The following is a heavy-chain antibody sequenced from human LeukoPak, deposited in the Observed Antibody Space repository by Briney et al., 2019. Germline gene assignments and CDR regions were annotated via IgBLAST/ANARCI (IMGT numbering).Heavy chain of an antibody. D-gene: IGHD6-6*01. CDR3: AKNPIAARPAYYYYMDV. J-gene: IGHJ6*03. V-gene: IGHV3-30*18. CDR1: GFTFSSYG. CDR2: ISYDGSNK. Sequence: GGSLRLSCAASGFTFSSYGMHWVRQAPGKGLEWVAVISYDGSNKYYADSVKGRFTISRDNSKNTLYLQMNSLRAEDTAVYYCAKNPIAARPAYYYYMDVWGKGTTVTVSS.